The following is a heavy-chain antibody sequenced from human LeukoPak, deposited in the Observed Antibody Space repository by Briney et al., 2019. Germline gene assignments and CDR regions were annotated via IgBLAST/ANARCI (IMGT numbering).Heavy chain of an antibody. D-gene: IGHD6-6*01. CDR2: INSNGSEG. Sequence: GGSLRLSCAVSGFTFSGFWMSWSRQAPGKGLEWVGSINSNGSEGYYADVVKGRFTISRDNAKNSLYLQINSLRAEDTAVYYCARSSYSSSSSVWGQGTMVTVSS. J-gene: IGHJ3*01. CDR1: GFTFSGFW. V-gene: IGHV3-7*03. CDR3: ARSSYSSSSSV.